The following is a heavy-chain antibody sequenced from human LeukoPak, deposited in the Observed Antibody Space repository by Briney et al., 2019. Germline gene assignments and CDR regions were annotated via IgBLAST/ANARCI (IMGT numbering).Heavy chain of an antibody. CDR2: ISFDGRNK. D-gene: IGHD5-18*01. J-gene: IGHJ4*02. CDR1: GFTFSSYG. Sequence: GGSLRLSCAASGFTFSSYGMHWVRQAPDKGLEWVAGISFDGRNKYFADSLRGRFTISRDNSQNTLYLQMNSLRAEDTAVYYCAKEKYRGYSYGSGDYWGEGTLVTVSS. V-gene: IGHV3-30*18. CDR3: AKEKYRGYSYGSGDY.